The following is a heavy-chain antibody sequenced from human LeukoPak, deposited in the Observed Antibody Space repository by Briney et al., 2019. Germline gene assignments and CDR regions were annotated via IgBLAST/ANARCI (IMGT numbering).Heavy chain of an antibody. CDR1: GFAFSSYT. Sequence: GGSLRLSCAASGFAFSSYTMNWVRQAPGKGLEWVSSIRSSTNYIYYTDSLKGRFTISRDNAKNSVFLHMNSLRPEDTAMYYCTRTFWTTLPHFGHWGQGTLVTVSS. V-gene: IGHV3-21*01. D-gene: IGHD3/OR15-3a*01. CDR2: IRSSTNYI. J-gene: IGHJ4*02. CDR3: TRTFWTTLPHFGH.